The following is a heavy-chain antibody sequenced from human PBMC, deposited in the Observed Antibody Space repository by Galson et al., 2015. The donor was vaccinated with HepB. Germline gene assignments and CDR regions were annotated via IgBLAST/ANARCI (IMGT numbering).Heavy chain of an antibody. CDR1: GYTFTTYY. D-gene: IGHD2-15*01. J-gene: IGHJ4*02. V-gene: IGHV1-46*01. CDR3: ARDLIGYIDF. Sequence: SVKVSCKAAGYTFTTYYMHWVRQAPGQGLEWMGIINPSGGSTTYAQKFEGRVTMTRDTSTSTVYMELSSLRSEDTAVYFCARDLIGYIDFWGQGTLATVSS. CDR2: INPSGGST.